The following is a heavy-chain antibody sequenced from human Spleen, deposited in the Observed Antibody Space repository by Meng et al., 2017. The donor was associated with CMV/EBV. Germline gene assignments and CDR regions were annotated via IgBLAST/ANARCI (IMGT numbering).Heavy chain of an antibody. CDR1: GFTFSSYW. V-gene: IGHV3-7*01. J-gene: IGHJ4*01. Sequence: GESLKISCAASGFTFSSYWMSWVRQAPGKGLEWVANIKQDGSEKYYVDSVKGRYTISRDNPKNTLYLQMNSLRPEDTAIYYCARPHTSYDPFDYWGHGTLVTVSS. CDR3: ARPHTSYDPFDY. D-gene: IGHD5-18*01. CDR2: IKQDGSEK.